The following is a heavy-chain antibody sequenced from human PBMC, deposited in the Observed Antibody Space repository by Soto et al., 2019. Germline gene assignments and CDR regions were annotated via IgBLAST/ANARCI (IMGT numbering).Heavy chain of an antibody. J-gene: IGHJ4*02. V-gene: IGHV3-53*01. CDR3: ARGFPSMTYYGEYYFDY. Sequence: EVQLVESGGGLIQAGGSLRLSCEAFGFTVSTNYMSWVRQTPGKGLEWVSVFYSGGSTFYADSVKGRFTISRDNSRNTLYLQMRSLRAEDTAVYYCARGFPSMTYYGEYYFDYWGQGTLVNVSS. CDR2: FYSGGST. CDR1: GFTVSTNY. D-gene: IGHD3-10*01.